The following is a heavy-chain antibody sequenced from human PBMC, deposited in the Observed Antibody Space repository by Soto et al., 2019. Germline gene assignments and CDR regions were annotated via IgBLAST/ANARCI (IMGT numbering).Heavy chain of an antibody. D-gene: IGHD6-13*01. V-gene: IGHV3-11*01. CDR2: ISDSGISI. J-gene: IGHJ4*02. CDR3: ARQYSSMLDL. Sequence: QVQLVESGGGLVKPGGSLRLSCAASGFTFKNYYMTWIRQAPGKGLEWVSYISDSGISIYYADSGKGRFTISRDNAKNSLLLEMNGLRGEDTAVYFCARQYSSMLDLWGQGTLVTVSS. CDR1: GFTFKNYY.